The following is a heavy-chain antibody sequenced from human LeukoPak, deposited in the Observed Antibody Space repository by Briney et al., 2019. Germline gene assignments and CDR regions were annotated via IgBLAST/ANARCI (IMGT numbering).Heavy chain of an antibody. D-gene: IGHD3-22*01. CDR1: GNSISSGDNY. V-gene: IGHV4-61*02. CDR3: ARASYSYDINGWVPFDY. CDR2: IYTSGST. J-gene: IGHJ4*02. Sequence: SETLSLTCTVSGNSISSGDNYWSWIRQPAGMGLESIGRIYTSGSTNYNPSLKSRVTISGDTFKYQFSLRLSSVTAADTAVYYCARASYSYDINGWVPFDYWGQGTLVTVSS.